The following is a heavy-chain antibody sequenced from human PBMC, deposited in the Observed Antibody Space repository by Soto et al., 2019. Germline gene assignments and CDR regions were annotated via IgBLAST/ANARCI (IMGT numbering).Heavy chain of an antibody. V-gene: IGHV4-34*01. Sequence: SETLSLTCAVYGGSFSGYYWNWIRQPPGKGLEWIGEINHSGSTNYNPSLKSRVSISEGTSNNQFSLKLSSVTAADTAVYYCVRGRGDGYNQDWYFDLWGRGTLVTVSS. D-gene: IGHD3-10*01. J-gene: IGHJ2*01. CDR1: GGSFSGYY. CDR2: INHSGST. CDR3: VRGRGDGYNQDWYFDL.